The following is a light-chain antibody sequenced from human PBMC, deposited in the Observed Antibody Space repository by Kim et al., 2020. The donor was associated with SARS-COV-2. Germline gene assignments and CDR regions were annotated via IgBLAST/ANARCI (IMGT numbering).Light chain of an antibody. J-gene: IGKJ1*01. CDR1: QSVGGY. CDR3: QQRSNWRT. Sequence: EIVLTQSSASLSLSPGKRATLSCRASQSVGGYLAWDQQKPGQAPRLLIYDTSTRATGIPARFSGSGSGTAFPLTISNLEPEDFAIYYCQQRSNWRTFGQGTKVDIK. V-gene: IGKV3-11*01. CDR2: DTS.